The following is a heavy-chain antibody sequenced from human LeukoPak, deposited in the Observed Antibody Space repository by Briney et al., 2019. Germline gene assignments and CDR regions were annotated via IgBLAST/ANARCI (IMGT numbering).Heavy chain of an antibody. Sequence: ASVKVSCKASGYTFTGYYMHWVRQAPGQGLEWMGWINPNSGGTNYAQKFQGRVTMTRDTSISTAYMELSRLRSDDTAVYYCARDQWLVRGVLDYWGQGTLVTVSS. CDR3: ARDQWLVRGVLDY. CDR2: INPNSGGT. D-gene: IGHD6-19*01. CDR1: GYTFTGYY. J-gene: IGHJ4*02. V-gene: IGHV1-2*02.